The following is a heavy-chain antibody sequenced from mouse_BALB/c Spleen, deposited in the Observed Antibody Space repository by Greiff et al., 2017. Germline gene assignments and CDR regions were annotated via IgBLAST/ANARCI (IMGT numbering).Heavy chain of an antibody. J-gene: IGHJ2*01. D-gene: IGHD2-14*01. CDR3: ARRLYYRYDY. CDR2: INSNGGST. Sequence: EVMLVESGAGLVKLGGSLKLSCAASGFTFSRYYMSWVRQTPEKRLELVAAINSNGGSTYYPDTVKGRFTISRDNAKNTLYLQMSSLKSEDTALYYCARRLYYRYDYWGQGTTLTVSS. V-gene: IGHV5-6-2*01. CDR1: GFTFSRYY.